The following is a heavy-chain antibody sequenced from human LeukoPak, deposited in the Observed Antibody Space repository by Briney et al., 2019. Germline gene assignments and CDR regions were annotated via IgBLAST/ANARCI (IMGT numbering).Heavy chain of an antibody. CDR1: GGSFSGYY. CDR3: AATLNVLLWFGELRPMSWFDP. J-gene: IGHJ5*02. D-gene: IGHD3-10*01. CDR2: INHSGST. V-gene: IGHV4-34*01. Sequence: SETLSLTCAVYGGSFSGYYWSWIRQPPGKGLEWIGEINHSGSTNYNPSPKSRVTISVDTSKNQFSLKLSSVTAADTAVYYCAATLNVLLWFGELRPMSWFDPWGQGTLVTVSS.